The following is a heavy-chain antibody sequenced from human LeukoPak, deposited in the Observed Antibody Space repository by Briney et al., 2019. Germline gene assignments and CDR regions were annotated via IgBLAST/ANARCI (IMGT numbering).Heavy chain of an antibody. Sequence: SETLSLTCAVSDYSISNGYYWGWIRQPPGKGLEWIGNIYHGGSTYYNPSLKSRVTISVDTSKNQFSLKLSSVTAADTAVYYCARAQLWLPFDYWGQGTLVTVSS. V-gene: IGHV4-38-2*01. CDR3: ARAQLWLPFDY. D-gene: IGHD5-18*01. CDR1: DYSISNGYY. J-gene: IGHJ4*02. CDR2: IYHGGST.